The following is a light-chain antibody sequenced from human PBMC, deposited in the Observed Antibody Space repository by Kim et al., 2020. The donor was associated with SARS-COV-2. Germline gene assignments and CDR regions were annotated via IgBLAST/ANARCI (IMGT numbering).Light chain of an antibody. J-gene: IGLJ2*01. CDR1: SRRTYY. CDR3: NSRDRSGNYVV. V-gene: IGLV3-19*01. CDR2: GED. Sequence: SSELTQDPAVSVALGQTVRITCQGDSRRTYYASWYQQKAGQAPVLVIYGEDNRPSGIPDRFSGSNSGNTASLTITGAQAEDEADYYCNSRDRSGNYVVFGGGTKLTVL.